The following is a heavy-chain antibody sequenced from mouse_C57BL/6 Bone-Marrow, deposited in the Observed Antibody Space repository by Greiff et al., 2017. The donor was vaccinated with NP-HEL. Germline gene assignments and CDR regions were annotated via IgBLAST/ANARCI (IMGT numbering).Heavy chain of an antibody. Sequence: DVKLQESGPGLVKPSQSLSLTCSVTGYSITSGYYWNWIRQFPGNKLEWMGYISYDGSNNYNPSLKNRISITRDTSKNQFFLKLNSVTTEDTATYYCARRYFDYWGQGTTLTVSS. CDR3: ARRYFDY. J-gene: IGHJ2*01. V-gene: IGHV3-6*01. CDR1: GYSITSGYY. CDR2: ISYDGSN.